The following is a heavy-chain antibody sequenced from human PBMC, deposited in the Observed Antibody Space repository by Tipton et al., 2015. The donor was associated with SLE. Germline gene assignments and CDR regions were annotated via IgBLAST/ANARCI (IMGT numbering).Heavy chain of an antibody. J-gene: IGHJ4*02. V-gene: IGHV3-33*06. CDR1: GFSFSTNA. CDR3: AKDAPEETDS. CDR2: IWYDGSNK. Sequence: SLRLSCAASGFSFSTNAMHWVRQAPGKGLEWVAVIWYDGSNKYYADSVKGRFTISRDSSKNTLYLQMNSLRPEDTAVYYCAKDAPEETDSWGQGTLVTVSS.